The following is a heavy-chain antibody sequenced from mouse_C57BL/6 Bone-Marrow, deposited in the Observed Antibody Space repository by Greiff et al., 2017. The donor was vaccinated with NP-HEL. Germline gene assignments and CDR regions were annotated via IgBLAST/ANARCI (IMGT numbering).Heavy chain of an antibody. J-gene: IGHJ3*01. D-gene: IGHD1-1*01. Sequence: QVQLKQPGAELVKPGASVKLSCKASGYTFTSYWMHWVKQRPGQGLEWIGMIHPNSGSTNYNEKFKSKATLTVDKSSSTAYMQLSSLTSEDSAVYYCARVYYGVGAWFAYWGQGTLVTVSA. CDR1: GYTFTSYW. V-gene: IGHV1-64*01. CDR2: IHPNSGST. CDR3: ARVYYGVGAWFAY.